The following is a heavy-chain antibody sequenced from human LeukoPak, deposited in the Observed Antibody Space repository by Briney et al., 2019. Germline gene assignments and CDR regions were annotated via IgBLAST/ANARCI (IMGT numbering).Heavy chain of an antibody. CDR3: ARGLYGDYDDY. CDR2: IYYSGST. D-gene: IGHD4-17*01. CDR1: GGSISSYY. J-gene: IGHJ4*02. Sequence: SETLSLTCTVSGGSISSYYWSWIRQPPGKGLEWIGYIYYSGSTNYNPSLKSRVTISVDTSKNQFSLKLSSVTAADTAAYYCARGLYGDYDDYWGQGTLVTVSS. V-gene: IGHV4-59*12.